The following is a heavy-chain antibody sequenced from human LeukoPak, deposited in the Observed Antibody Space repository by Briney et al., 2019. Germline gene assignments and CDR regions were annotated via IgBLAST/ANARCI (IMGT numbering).Heavy chain of an antibody. CDR1: GFTFSSYA. V-gene: IGHV3-23*01. CDR2: ISGSGGST. D-gene: IGHD3-10*01. Sequence: GGSLRLSCAASGFTFSSYAMSWVRQAPGEGLEWVSFISGSGGSTYYADSVKGRFTISRDNSKNTLYLQMNSLRAEDTAVYYCAKDMVRGVIITKPTLIYYFDYWGQGTLVTVSS. CDR3: AKDMVRGVIITKPTLIYYFDY. J-gene: IGHJ4*02.